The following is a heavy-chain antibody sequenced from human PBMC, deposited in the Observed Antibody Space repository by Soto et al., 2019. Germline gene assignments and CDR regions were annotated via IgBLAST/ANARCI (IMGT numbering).Heavy chain of an antibody. J-gene: IGHJ4*02. CDR3: AKEADISGYYPDY. D-gene: IGHD3-22*01. V-gene: IGHV4-59*01. CDR1: GGSISSYY. CDR2: VYYNGRT. Sequence: SETLSLTCTLSGGSISSYYWSWIRQPPGKGLEWIGYVYYNGRTSYNPSLKSRVTMSVDTSRNQFSLKLSSVAAADTAVYYCAKEADISGYYPDYWGQGTQVTVSS.